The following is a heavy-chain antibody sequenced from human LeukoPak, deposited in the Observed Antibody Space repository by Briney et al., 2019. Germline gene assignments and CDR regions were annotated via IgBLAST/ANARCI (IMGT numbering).Heavy chain of an antibody. D-gene: IGHD3-10*01. Sequence: PSETLSLTCTVSGGSVSSGSYYWSWIRQPPGKGLEWIGYIYYSGNTNYNPSLKSRVTISVDTSKNQFSLKLSSVTAADTAVYYCARDHTTMVRGVVLSTYGMDVWGQGTTVTVSS. CDR3: ARDHTTMVRGVVLSTYGMDV. CDR2: IYYSGNT. V-gene: IGHV4-61*01. CDR1: GGSVSSGSYY. J-gene: IGHJ6*02.